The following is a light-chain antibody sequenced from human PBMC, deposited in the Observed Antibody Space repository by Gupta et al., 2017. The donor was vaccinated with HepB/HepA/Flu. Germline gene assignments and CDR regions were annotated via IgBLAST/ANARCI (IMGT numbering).Light chain of an antibody. CDR2: AVT. CDR3: SSFTSSSTLAV. V-gene: IGLV2-14*03. J-gene: IGLJ2*01. CDR1: SSDV. Sequence: QSALTQPASVSGSPGQSITISCTGTSSDVSWYQQHPGKAPKLMIDAVTLRPPRVSHRFSGSKSGDTASLTISELQTEDEAYYYCSSFTSSSTLAVFGGGTKVTVL.